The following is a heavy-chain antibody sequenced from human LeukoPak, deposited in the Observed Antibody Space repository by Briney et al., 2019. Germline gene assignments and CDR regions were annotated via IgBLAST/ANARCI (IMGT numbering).Heavy chain of an antibody. CDR3: AKALGLDSSGYYYGSFDP. D-gene: IGHD3-22*01. CDR2: IRGSGGST. V-gene: IGHV3-23*01. Sequence: GESLRLSCAASGFTFSSYAMSWVRQAPGKGLQWVSAIRGSGGSTYYADSVKGRFTISRDNSKNTLYLQMNSLRAEDTAVYYCAKALGLDSSGYYYGSFDPWGQGTLVTVSS. J-gene: IGHJ5*02. CDR1: GFTFSSYA.